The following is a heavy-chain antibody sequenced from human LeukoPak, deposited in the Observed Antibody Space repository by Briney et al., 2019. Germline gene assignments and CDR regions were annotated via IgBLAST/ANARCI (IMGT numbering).Heavy chain of an antibody. V-gene: IGHV4-61*02. J-gene: IGHJ4*02. D-gene: IGHD3-22*01. CDR3: ARNDYYGSSGIDY. CDR2: IYTSGST. Sequence: SQTLSLTCTVSGGSISSGSYYWSWIRQPAGKGLEWIGRIYTSGSTNYNPSLKSRVTISVDTSKNQFSLKLSSVTAADTAVYYCARNDYYGSSGIDYWGQGTLVTVSS. CDR1: GGSISSGSYY.